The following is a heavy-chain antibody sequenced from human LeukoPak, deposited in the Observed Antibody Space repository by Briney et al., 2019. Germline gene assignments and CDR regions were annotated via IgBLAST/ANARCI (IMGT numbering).Heavy chain of an antibody. V-gene: IGHV3-20*04. CDR3: ARVSESEWSFDL. J-gene: IGHJ2*01. CDR1: GFDFDDYG. D-gene: IGHD1-14*01. CDR2: ISWNGGST. Sequence: GGSLRLSCVASGFDFDDYGMSWVRQGPGKGLEWVSYISWNGGSTGYADSVKGRFTISRDNAKNSLYLQMNSLRAEDTAVYYCARVSESEWSFDLWGRGTLVTVSS.